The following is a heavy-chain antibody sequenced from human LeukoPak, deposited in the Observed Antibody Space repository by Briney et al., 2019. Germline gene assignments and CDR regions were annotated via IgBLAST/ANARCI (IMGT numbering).Heavy chain of an antibody. CDR3: TKDYHSTVPLNFDY. Sequence: PGGSLKLSCAASGFTFSGSAMHWVRQASGKGLEWVGRIRSKANSYATAYAASVKGRFTISRDDSKNTAYLQMNSLKTEDTAVYYCTKDYHSTVPLNFDYWGQGTLVTVSS. CDR1: GFTFSGSA. D-gene: IGHD4-17*01. V-gene: IGHV3-73*01. CDR2: IRSKANSYAT. J-gene: IGHJ4*02.